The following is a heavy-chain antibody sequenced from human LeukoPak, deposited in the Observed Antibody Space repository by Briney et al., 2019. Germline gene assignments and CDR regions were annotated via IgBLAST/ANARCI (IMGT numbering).Heavy chain of an antibody. J-gene: IGHJ5*02. D-gene: IGHD3-9*01. CDR3: ARSGVRLRYFDWFHWFDP. V-gene: IGHV4-34*01. Sequence: SETLSLTCAVYDGSFSGYYWSWIRQPPGKGREWIGEINHSGSTNYNPSLKSRVTISVDTSKNQFSLKLSSVTAADTAVYYCARSGVRLRYFDWFHWFDPWGQGTLVTVSS. CDR2: INHSGST. CDR1: DGSFSGYY.